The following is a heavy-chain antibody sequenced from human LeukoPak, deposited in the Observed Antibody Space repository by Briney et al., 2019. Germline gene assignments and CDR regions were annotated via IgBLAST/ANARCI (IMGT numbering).Heavy chain of an antibody. CDR1: ELTFSTYP. CDR3: ATRGKDGYNANYYGMDV. J-gene: IGHJ6*02. V-gene: IGHV3-23*01. CDR2: ISGSGGST. Sequence: TGGTLRLSCVGSELTFSTYPMSWVRQAPGKGLEWVSAISGSGGSTFYADSVKGRSTISRDNSKNTLFLQMNSLGAEDTAIYYCATRGKDGYNANYYGMDVWGQGTTVTV. D-gene: IGHD5-24*01.